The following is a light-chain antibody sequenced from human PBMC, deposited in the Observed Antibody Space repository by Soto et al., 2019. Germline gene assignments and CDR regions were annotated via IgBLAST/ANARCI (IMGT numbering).Light chain of an antibody. Sequence: DIVMTHSPDALSVSMRPQSTIYCKAPLSGLSNSNNKNSIAWYQQKPGQPPRLLIYWASTRESGVPDRFSGSGSGTDFTLNIRRLEPEDFAVYYCQQYGTSPLTSGGGTKVDIK. J-gene: IGKJ4*01. V-gene: IGKV4-1*01. CDR3: QQYGTSPLT. CDR1: LSGLSNSNNKNS. CDR2: WAS.